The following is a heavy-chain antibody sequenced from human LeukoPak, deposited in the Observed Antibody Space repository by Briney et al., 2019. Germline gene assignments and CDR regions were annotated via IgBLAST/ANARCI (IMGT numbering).Heavy chain of an antibody. CDR2: INNDESST. V-gene: IGHV3-74*01. CDR1: GFTFDDYA. J-gene: IGHJ4*02. CDR3: ACYGIAPPY. Sequence: WGSLRLSCAASGFTFDDYAMHWVRQAPGKGLVWVSHINNDESSTSYADSVRGRFTISRDNAKNTLYLQMNSLRTEDTAVYYCACYGIAPPYWGQGTLVTVST. D-gene: IGHD2-15*01.